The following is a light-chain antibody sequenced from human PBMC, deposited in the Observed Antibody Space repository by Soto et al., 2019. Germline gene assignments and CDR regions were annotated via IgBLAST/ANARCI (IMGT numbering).Light chain of an antibody. CDR1: SSDVGGYNY. V-gene: IGLV2-8*01. CDR3: SSYVGTNSYV. J-gene: IGLJ1*01. CDR2: EFY. Sequence: QSVLTQPPSASGSPGQSVTISCTGTSSDVGGYNYVSWYQQHPGKAPKLIIYEFYKRPSGVPDRFSGSKSGNTAALTVSGLQAEDEADYYCSSYVGTNSYVFGTGTKVTVL.